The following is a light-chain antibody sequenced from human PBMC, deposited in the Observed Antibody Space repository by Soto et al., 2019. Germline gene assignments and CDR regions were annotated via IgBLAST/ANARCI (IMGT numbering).Light chain of an antibody. V-gene: IGKV3-20*01. Sequence: IVLTQSPDTLSLSPGERATLSCRASQSVSSTYLAWYQQKPGQAPRLLIYGASSRATGTPDRFSGSGPGTDFTLTISRLEPEDFAVYYCQHYASSPITFGQGTRLEIK. CDR3: QHYASSPIT. CDR1: QSVSSTY. CDR2: GAS. J-gene: IGKJ5*01.